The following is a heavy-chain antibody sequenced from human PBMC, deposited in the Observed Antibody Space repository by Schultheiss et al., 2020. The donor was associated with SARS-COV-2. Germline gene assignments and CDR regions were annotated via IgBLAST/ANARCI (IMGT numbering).Heavy chain of an antibody. CDR2: TYFGGST. V-gene: IGHV4-31*03. CDR1: GGPISSGGYH. D-gene: IGHD5/OR15-5a*01. Sequence: TLSLTCSVSGGPISSGGYHWTWIRQHPGKGLEWIGYTYFGGSTYYNPSLTSRTSISVDTSKNQVSLKLSSVTAADTAVYYCARSRVSPVRSYQYYGMDVWGQGTTVTVSS. J-gene: IGHJ6*02. CDR3: ARSRVSPVRSYQYYGMDV.